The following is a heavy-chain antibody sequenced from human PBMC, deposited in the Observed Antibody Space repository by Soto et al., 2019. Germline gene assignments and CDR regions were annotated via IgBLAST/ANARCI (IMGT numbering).Heavy chain of an antibody. V-gene: IGHV1-18*01. CDR1: GYTFTSYG. Sequence: QVRLVQSGAEVKKPGASVKVSCKASGYTFTSYGISWVRQAPGQGLEWMGWISAYNGNTNYAQKLQGRVTMTTDTSTSTAYMELRSLRSDDTAVYYCARDQGGSGWSYYYYYGMDVWGQGTTVTVSS. J-gene: IGHJ6*02. D-gene: IGHD6-19*01. CDR3: ARDQGGSGWSYYYYYGMDV. CDR2: ISAYNGNT.